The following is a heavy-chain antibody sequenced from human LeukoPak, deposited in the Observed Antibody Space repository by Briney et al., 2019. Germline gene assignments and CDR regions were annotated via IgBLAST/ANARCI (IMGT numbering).Heavy chain of an antibody. CDR1: GFTFSNAW. J-gene: IGHJ6*03. CDR3: TTDPLQTVTTLFLTYSSDMDG. CDR2: IKSEPDGGAT. V-gene: IGHV3-15*01. D-gene: IGHD4-11*01. Sequence: GGSLRLSCAASGFTFSNAWMSWVRQAPGRGLEWVGRIKSEPDGGATDYAAPVKGRFTISRDDSRNTLYLQMNNLKTEDTAVYYCTTDPLQTVTTLFLTYSSDMDGWGTGTTVTVSS.